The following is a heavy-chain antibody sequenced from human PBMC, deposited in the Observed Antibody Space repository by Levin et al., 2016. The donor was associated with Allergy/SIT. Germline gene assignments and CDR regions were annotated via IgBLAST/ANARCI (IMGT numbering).Heavy chain of an antibody. D-gene: IGHD1-7*01. V-gene: IGHV4-34*01. CDR1: GGSFSGYY. CDR3: ARVITGTTHFDY. Sequence: SETLSLTCGVYGGSFSGYYWSWIRQPPGKGLEWIGEINHSRNTNYNPSLKSRLTISVDTSKNQFSLKLSSVTAADTAVYYCARVITGTTHFDYWGQGTLVTVSS. J-gene: IGHJ4*02. CDR2: INHSRNT.